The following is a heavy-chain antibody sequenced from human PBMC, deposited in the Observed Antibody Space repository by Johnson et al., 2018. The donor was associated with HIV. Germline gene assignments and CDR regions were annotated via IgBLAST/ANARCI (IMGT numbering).Heavy chain of an antibody. CDR3: ARVIPGNWVGGFDV. V-gene: IGHV3-53*01. Sequence: VQLVESGGGLINPGGSLRLSCAASGFTVSSSYMNWVRQAPGKGLEWVSGIYSGGSTYYADSVEGRFTISRDNSKNKLYLQMNSLRAEDTAMYYCARVIPGNWVGGFDVWGQGTMVSVSS. J-gene: IGHJ3*01. CDR1: GFTVSSSY. CDR2: IYSGGST. D-gene: IGHD7-27*01.